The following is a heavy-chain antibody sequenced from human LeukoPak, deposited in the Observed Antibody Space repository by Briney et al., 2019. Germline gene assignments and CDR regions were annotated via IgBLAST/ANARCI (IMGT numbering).Heavy chain of an antibody. D-gene: IGHD4-17*01. V-gene: IGHV3-23*01. CDR1: GFTFNSFA. Sequence: GGSLRLSRAASGFTFNSFAMSWVRHAPGKGLEWVSAISGSGVTTYYADSVKGRFTISRDNSKNTLYLQMNSLRAEDTAVYYCAKGAGLYVAYGDYGDYYHYYGMDVWGQGTTVTVSS. CDR2: ISGSGVTT. CDR3: AKGAGLYVAYGDYGDYYHYYGMDV. J-gene: IGHJ6*02.